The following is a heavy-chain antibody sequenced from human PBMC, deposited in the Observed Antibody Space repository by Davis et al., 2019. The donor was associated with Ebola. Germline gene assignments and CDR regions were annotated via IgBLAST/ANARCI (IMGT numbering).Heavy chain of an antibody. Sequence: SETLSLTCTVSGGSISSSSYYWNWIRQPPGKGLEWIAYIYYSGSTNYNPSLKSRVTISVDRSKNQLSLKLSSVTAADTAVYYCARDQSEWLSHSYYGMDVWGQGTTVTVSS. V-gene: IGHV4-61*01. CDR3: ARDQSEWLSHSYYGMDV. J-gene: IGHJ6*02. CDR1: GGSISSSSYY. CDR2: IYYSGST. D-gene: IGHD3-3*01.